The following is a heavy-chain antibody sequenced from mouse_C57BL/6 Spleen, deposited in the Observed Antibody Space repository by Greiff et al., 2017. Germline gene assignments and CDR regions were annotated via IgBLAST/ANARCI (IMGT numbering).Heavy chain of an antibody. CDR3: AREAVYYGSSPCFDY. Sequence: EVQVVESGGGLVKPGGSLKLSCAASGFTFSSYAMSWVRQTPEKRLEWVATISDGGSYTYYPDNVKGRFTISRDNAKNNLYLQMSHLKSEDTAMYYCAREAVYYGSSPCFDYWGQGTTLTVSS. V-gene: IGHV5-4*01. CDR2: ISDGGSYT. J-gene: IGHJ2*01. D-gene: IGHD1-1*01. CDR1: GFTFSSYA.